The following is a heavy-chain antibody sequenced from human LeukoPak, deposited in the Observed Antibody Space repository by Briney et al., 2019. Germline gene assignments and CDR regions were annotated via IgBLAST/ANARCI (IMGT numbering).Heavy chain of an antibody. CDR3: AREAVVAATFYYYYYMDV. Sequence: GASVKVSCKASGYTFTGYYMHWVRQAPGQGLEWMGWINPNSGGTNYAQKFQGRVTMTRDTSISTAYMELSRLRSDDTAVYYCAREAVVAATFYYYYYMDVWGKGTTVTVSS. D-gene: IGHD2-15*01. CDR2: INPNSGGT. J-gene: IGHJ6*03. CDR1: GYTFTGYY. V-gene: IGHV1-2*02.